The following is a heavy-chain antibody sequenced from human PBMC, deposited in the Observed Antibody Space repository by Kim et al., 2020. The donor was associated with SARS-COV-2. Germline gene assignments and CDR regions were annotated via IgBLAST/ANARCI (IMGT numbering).Heavy chain of an antibody. CDR1: GFTFSSYS. Sequence: GGSLRLSCAASGFTFSSYSMSWVRQAPGKWLEWVSVIYSGSSSTYYSDSLKCRFTISRDNSKNTLYLLINSLRAEDTAVYYCAKRSYGDYGSLYYDLSG. J-gene: IGHJ2*01. D-gene: IGHD4-17*01. V-gene: IGHV3-23*03. CDR3: AKRSYGDYGSLYYDL. CDR2: IYSGSSST.